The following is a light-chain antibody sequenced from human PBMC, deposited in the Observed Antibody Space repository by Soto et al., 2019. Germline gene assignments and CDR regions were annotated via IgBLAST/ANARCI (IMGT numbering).Light chain of an antibody. V-gene: IGKV3-20*01. CDR2: GAS. CDR1: QSVSNDF. CDR3: QQYNNWPLT. Sequence: EIVLTQSPGILSLSPGERATLSCRASQSVSNDFLAWYQQKPGQAPRLLIYGASTRATDVPDRFSGSGSGADFTLSISRLEPEDFAVYYCQQYNNWPLTFGGGTKVDIK. J-gene: IGKJ4*01.